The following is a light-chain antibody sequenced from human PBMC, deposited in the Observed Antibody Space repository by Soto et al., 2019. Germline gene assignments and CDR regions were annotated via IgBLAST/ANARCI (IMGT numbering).Light chain of an antibody. Sequence: QSALTQPASVSGSPGQSITISCTGTSSDVGAYNYVSWYQQPPGKAPKLMIYEVSTRPSGVSNRFSGSKSGNTASLTISGLQAEDEADYYCSSYTSSSNYVFGTGTKVTVL. CDR2: EVS. CDR3: SSYTSSSNYV. V-gene: IGLV2-14*01. J-gene: IGLJ1*01. CDR1: SSDVGAYNY.